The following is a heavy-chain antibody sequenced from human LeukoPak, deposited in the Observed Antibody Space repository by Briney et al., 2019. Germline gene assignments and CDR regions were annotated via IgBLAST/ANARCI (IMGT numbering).Heavy chain of an antibody. CDR3: ASPNFWSGFDY. J-gene: IGHJ4*02. D-gene: IGHD3-3*01. Sequence: SETLSLTCAVYGGSFSGYYWSWIRQPPGKGLEWIGEINHSGNTNYNPSLKSRVTISVDTSKNQFSLKLSSVTAADTAVYYCASPNFWSGFDYWGQGTLVTVSS. CDR1: GGSFSGYY. V-gene: IGHV4-34*01. CDR2: INHSGNT.